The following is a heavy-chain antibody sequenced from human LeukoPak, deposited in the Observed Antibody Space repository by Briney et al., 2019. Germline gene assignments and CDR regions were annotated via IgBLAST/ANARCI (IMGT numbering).Heavy chain of an antibody. CDR3: AKGAAVTPLYYFDY. V-gene: IGHV3-23*01. J-gene: IGHJ4*02. D-gene: IGHD4-17*01. CDR1: GFTFTNFA. CDR2: ITGSSGTT. Sequence: GGSLRLSCVASGFTFTNFAMTWVRQPPGKGLEWVSSITGSSGTTYDADSVRGRFTISRDVSKNTLYLQMNGLRAEDTATYYCAKGAAVTPLYYFDYWGQGVLVTVSS.